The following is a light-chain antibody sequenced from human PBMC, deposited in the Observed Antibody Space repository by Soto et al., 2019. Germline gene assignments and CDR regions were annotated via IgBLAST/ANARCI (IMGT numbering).Light chain of an antibody. V-gene: IGKV3-15*01. Sequence: EIVMTQSPATLSVSPGERATLSCRASQSVRSNLAWYQQKPGQAPRLLISGASTRATGIPARFSGSGSGTEFTLTISSLQSEDFAVYYCQHYDNWPPMYTFGQGTKVDIK. CDR1: QSVRSN. CDR2: GAS. CDR3: QHYDNWPPMYT. J-gene: IGKJ2*01.